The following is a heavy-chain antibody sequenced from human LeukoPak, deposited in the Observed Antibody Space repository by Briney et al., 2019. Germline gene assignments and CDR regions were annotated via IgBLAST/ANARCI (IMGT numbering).Heavy chain of an antibody. Sequence: SETLSLTCTVSGGSISSYYWSWIRQPPGKGLEWIGYIYYSGSTNYNPSLKSRVTISVDTSKNQFSLKLSSVTAADTAVYYCARASDIPHDWFDPWGQGTLVTVSS. J-gene: IGHJ5*02. CDR1: GGSISSYY. D-gene: IGHD2-2*01. CDR2: IYYSGST. CDR3: ARASDIPHDWFDP. V-gene: IGHV4-59*01.